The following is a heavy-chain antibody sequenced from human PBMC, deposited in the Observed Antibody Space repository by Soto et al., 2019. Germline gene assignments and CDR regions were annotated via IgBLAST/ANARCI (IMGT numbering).Heavy chain of an antibody. CDR1: GFSLSTSGVG. Sequence: QITLKESGPTLVKPTQTLTLTCTFSGFSLSTSGVGVGWIRQPPGKALEWLALIYWDDDKRYSPSLKSRLTITKXXSXNXXVLTMTNMDPVDTATYYCAHSITMVRGVTLPVLDYWGQGTLVTVSS. D-gene: IGHD3-10*01. CDR3: AHSITMVRGVTLPVLDY. V-gene: IGHV2-5*02. J-gene: IGHJ4*02. CDR2: IYWDDDK.